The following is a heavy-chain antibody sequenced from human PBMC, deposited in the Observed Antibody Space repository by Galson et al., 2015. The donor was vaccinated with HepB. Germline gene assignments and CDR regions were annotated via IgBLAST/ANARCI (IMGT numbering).Heavy chain of an antibody. Sequence: SLRLSCAASGFTFSSYSMNWVRQAPGKGLEWVSSISSSSSYIYYADSVKGRFTISRDNAKNSLYLQMNSLRAEDTAVYYCARFWSGYYTGKDGYYYYMDVWGTGTTVTVSS. CDR3: ARFWSGYYTGKDGYYYYMDV. CDR2: ISSSSSYI. CDR1: GFTFSSYS. V-gene: IGHV3-21*04. J-gene: IGHJ6*03. D-gene: IGHD3-3*01.